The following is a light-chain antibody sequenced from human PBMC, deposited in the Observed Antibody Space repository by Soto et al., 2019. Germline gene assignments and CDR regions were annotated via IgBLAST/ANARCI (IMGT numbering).Light chain of an antibody. CDR2: AAS. CDR1: QGISSF. CDR3: QQLNSYPFT. Sequence: DIQLTQSPSFLSASVGDRVTITCRASQGISSFLAWYQQKPGKAPKLLIYAASTLQSGVPSSFSGSGSETEFTLTISSLQPEDLATYYCQQLNSYPFTFGPGTKVDIK. V-gene: IGKV1-9*01. J-gene: IGKJ3*01.